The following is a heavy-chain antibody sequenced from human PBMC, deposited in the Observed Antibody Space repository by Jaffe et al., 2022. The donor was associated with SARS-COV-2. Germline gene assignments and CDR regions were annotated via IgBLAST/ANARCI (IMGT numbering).Heavy chain of an antibody. CDR2: INPNSGGT. CDR3: ARGRLFKVVVVAASSAYGMDV. D-gene: IGHD2-15*01. CDR1: GYTFTGYY. V-gene: IGHV1-2*06. Sequence: QVQLVQSGAEVKKPGASVKVSCKASGYTFTGYYMHWVRQAPGQGLEWMGRINPNSGGTNYAQKFQGRVTMTRDTSISTAYMELSRLRSDDTAVYYCARGRLFKVVVVAASSAYGMDVWGQGTTVTVSS. J-gene: IGHJ6*02.